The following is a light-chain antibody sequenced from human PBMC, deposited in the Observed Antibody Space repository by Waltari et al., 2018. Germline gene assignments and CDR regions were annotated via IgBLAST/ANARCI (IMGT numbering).Light chain of an antibody. V-gene: IGLV3-9*01. CDR1: NIGTKS. Sequence: QTAIITCGGHNIGTKSVSWYQQKPGQAPVVVIYRDTSRPSEVSERISGSNSGNTATLTIIRAQVADEADYYCQVWDTNTRVFGRGTKVTVL. CDR3: QVWDTNTRV. J-gene: IGLJ3*02. CDR2: RDT.